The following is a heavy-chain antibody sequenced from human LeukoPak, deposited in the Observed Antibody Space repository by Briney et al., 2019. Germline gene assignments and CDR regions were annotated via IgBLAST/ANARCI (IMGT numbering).Heavy chain of an antibody. J-gene: IGHJ6*04. D-gene: IGHD2-2*01. Sequence: GGSLRLSCAASGITFNAIYWVCLGPGKGLGWVALTWYDGRNKYYADSVKGRFTISIDNSKNMVYLHLNSLRADDTAVYYCARVATRGHCSSTSCYGNYGMDVWGKGTTVTVSS. CDR2: TWYDGRNK. CDR3: ARVATRGHCSSTSCYGNYGMDV. CDR1: GITFNA. V-gene: IGHV3-33*07.